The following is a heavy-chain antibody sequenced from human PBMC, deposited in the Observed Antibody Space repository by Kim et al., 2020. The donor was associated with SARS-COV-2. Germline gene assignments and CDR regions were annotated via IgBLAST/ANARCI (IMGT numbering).Heavy chain of an antibody. Sequence: GGSLRLSCAASGFTFSSYGMHWVRQAPGKGLEWVAVISYDGSNKYYADSVKGRFTISRDNSKNTLYLQMNSLRAEDTAVYYCAKDLGLAYCGGDCYADA. J-gene: IGHJ3*01. CDR3: AKDLGLAYCGGDCYADA. D-gene: IGHD2-21*01. CDR1: GFTFSSYG. V-gene: IGHV3-30*18. CDR2: ISYDGSNK.